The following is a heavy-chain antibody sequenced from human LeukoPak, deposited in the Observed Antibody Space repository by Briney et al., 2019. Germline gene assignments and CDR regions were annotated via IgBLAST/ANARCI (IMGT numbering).Heavy chain of an antibody. V-gene: IGHV4-59*08. CDR3: VRRDTGWNYFDY. J-gene: IGHJ4*02. CDR1: GGSLNSHY. CDR2: IYYTGKI. Sequence: SETLSLTCAVSGGSLNSHYGGWIRQPPRKGLQWNGDIYYTGKINYNPSLKSRVNITLDTSKDHLSLNLTSVLAADTAIYYCVRRDTGWNYFDYWGQGILVTVSS. D-gene: IGHD6-19*01.